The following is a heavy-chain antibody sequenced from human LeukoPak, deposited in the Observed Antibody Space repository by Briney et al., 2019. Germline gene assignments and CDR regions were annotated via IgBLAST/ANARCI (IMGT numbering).Heavy chain of an antibody. Sequence: ASVKVSCKASGYIFTTYGITWVRQAPGQGLEWMGWISVYNDNTYYSQKLQGRVTMTTDTSTSTAYMELRSLRSDDTAVYYCARANRVTHFGQLSPLGSWGQGTLVTVSS. CDR2: ISVYNDNT. J-gene: IGHJ5*02. V-gene: IGHV1-18*01. CDR3: ARANRVTHFGQLSPLGS. CDR1: GYIFTTYG. D-gene: IGHD4-23*01.